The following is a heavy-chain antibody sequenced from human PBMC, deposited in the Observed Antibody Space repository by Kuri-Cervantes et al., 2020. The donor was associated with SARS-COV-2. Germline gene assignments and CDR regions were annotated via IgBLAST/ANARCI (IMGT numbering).Heavy chain of an antibody. CDR3: ARGNFWTGYYFFFDY. CDR2: VYTTGVT. Sequence: LRLSCTVAGGSISSGRFYWSWIRQPAGRGLEWIGRVYTTGVTDYNPSFSGRVTISADTSRNQFSLDLRSVTAADTALYFCARGNFWTGYYFFFDYWGQGAQVTVSS. V-gene: IGHV4-61*02. D-gene: IGHD3/OR15-3a*01. J-gene: IGHJ4*02. CDR1: GGSISSGRFY.